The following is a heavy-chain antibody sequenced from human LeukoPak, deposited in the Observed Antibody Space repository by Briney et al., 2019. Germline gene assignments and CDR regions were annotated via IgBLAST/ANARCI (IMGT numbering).Heavy chain of an antibody. CDR3: AVRGSPIVLFDY. CDR2: IYHSGGT. D-gene: IGHD1-26*01. Sequence: SETLSLTCTVSGASISSGGYYWSWIRQPPGKGLEWIGYIYHSGGTYYNPSLESRVTISVDRSKNQFSLKLSSVTAADTAVYYCAVRGSPIVLFDYWGQGTLVSVSS. CDR1: GASISSGGYY. V-gene: IGHV4-30-2*01. J-gene: IGHJ4*02.